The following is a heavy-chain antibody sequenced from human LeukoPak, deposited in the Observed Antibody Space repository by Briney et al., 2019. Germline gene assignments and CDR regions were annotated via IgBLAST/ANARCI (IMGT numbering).Heavy chain of an antibody. Sequence: PSETLSLTFTVSAGSISSHYWSWIRQRPGKGLEWIVYLFDSVNTKDNPSLQSRLTLSADTSKNQFSLRLSSVTAADTAVYYCATIKRGSIFGYFDFWGQGIKVTVSS. J-gene: IGHJ4*02. CDR3: ATIKRGSIFGYFDF. CDR2: LFDSVNT. CDR1: AGSISSHY. D-gene: IGHD5-18*01. V-gene: IGHV4-59*11.